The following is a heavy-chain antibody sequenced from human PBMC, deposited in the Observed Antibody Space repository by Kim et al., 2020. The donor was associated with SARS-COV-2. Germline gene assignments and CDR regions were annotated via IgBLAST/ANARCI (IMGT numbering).Heavy chain of an antibody. CDR3: ARVGRYCSGGSCYVTHSWFDP. CDR1: GGSFSGYY. J-gene: IGHJ5*02. D-gene: IGHD2-15*01. V-gene: IGHV4-34*01. Sequence: SETLSHTCAVYGGSFSGYYWSWIRQPPGKWLEWIGEINHSGSTNYNPSLKCRVTISVDTSKNQFSLKLSSVTAADTAVYYCARVGRYCSGGSCYVTHSWFDPWGQGTLVTVSS. CDR2: INHSGST.